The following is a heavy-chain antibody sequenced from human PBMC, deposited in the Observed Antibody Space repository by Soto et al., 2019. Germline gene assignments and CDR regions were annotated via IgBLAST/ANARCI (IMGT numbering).Heavy chain of an antibody. CDR2: INHSGST. CDR3: ARGLRRWLQLDAFDI. CDR1: GGSFSGYY. V-gene: IGHV4-34*01. J-gene: IGHJ3*02. Sequence: SETLSLTCAVYGGSFSGYYWSWIRQPPGKGLEWVGEINHSGSTNYNPSLKSRVTISVDTSKNQFSLKLSSVTAADTAVYYCARGLRRWLQLDAFDIWGQGTMVTVSS. D-gene: IGHD5-12*01.